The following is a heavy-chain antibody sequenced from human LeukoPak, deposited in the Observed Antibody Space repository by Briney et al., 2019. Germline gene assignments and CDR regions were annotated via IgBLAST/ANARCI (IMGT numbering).Heavy chain of an antibody. D-gene: IGHD5/OR15-5a*01. CDR1: GYTFTGYY. Sequence: ASVKASCKASGYTFTGYYMHWVRQAPRQGLEWMGWINPRSGGTNYAQKFQGRVTMTRDTSISAAYMDLSGLISDDTAVYYCARFDQVSETAGGYWGQGTLVTVSS. CDR3: ARFDQVSETAGGY. J-gene: IGHJ4*02. V-gene: IGHV1-2*02. CDR2: INPRSGGT.